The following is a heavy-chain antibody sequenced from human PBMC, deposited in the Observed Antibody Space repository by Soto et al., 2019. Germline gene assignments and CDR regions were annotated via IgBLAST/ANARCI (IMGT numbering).Heavy chain of an antibody. CDR1: GGSLSGYY. V-gene: IGHV4-59*01. CDR3: AREFYYDSSGIGFDS. J-gene: IGHJ4*02. CDR2: FYSSGSP. D-gene: IGHD3-22*01. Sequence: TXXTLSLTFTVSGGSLSGYYWRWIRQPPGKGLEWIGDFYSSGSPHHNPSLKNRVSISEDRSKNEFSLKLSSVTAADTAIYYCAREFYYDSSGIGFDSWGQGTLVTVSS.